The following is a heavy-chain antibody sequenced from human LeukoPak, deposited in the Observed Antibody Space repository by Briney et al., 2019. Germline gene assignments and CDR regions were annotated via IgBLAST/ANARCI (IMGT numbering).Heavy chain of an antibody. D-gene: IGHD5-12*01. CDR2: ISSSSSYM. V-gene: IGHV3-21*01. J-gene: IGHJ4*02. CDR1: GFTFSSYS. CDR3: ARGAGSDY. Sequence: GGSLRLSCAASGFTFSSYSMNWVRQAPGKGLEWVSSISSSSSYMYYADSVKGRFTISRDNAKNSLYLQMNSLRAEDTAVYYCARGAGSDYWGQGTLVTVSS.